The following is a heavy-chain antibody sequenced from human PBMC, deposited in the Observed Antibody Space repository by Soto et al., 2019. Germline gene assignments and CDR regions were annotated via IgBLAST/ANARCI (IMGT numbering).Heavy chain of an antibody. CDR1: GYSFTRYG. Sequence: ASVKVSCKASGYSFTRYGIAWARQAPGQGLEWMGWINTYNGNTNYAQSLQGRVTLTTDTSTSTAYMELTSLRSNDTAIYYCAMVDVYVTPSPQDVWGQGTMVTVSS. D-gene: IGHD3-16*01. CDR2: INTYNGNT. CDR3: AMVDVYVTPSPQDV. V-gene: IGHV1-18*01. J-gene: IGHJ6*02.